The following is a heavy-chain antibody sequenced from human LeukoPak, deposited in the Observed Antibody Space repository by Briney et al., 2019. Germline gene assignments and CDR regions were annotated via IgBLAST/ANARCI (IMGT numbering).Heavy chain of an antibody. CDR3: ARDYYDSSGYAGSDAFDI. Sequence: ASVKVSCKASGYTFNSYGISWVRQAPGQGLEWMGWISAYNGNTNYAQKLQGRVTITTDTSTSTAYMELRSLRSDDTAVYYCARDYYDSSGYAGSDAFDIWGQGTMVTVSS. J-gene: IGHJ3*02. V-gene: IGHV1-18*01. CDR1: GYTFNSYG. D-gene: IGHD3-22*01. CDR2: ISAYNGNT.